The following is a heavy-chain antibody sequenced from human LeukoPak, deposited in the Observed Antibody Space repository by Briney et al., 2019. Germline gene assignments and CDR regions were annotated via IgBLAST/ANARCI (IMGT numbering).Heavy chain of an antibody. D-gene: IGHD3-3*01. CDR3: ARDLLRFLEWSLIDAFDI. Sequence: PSETLSLTCTVSGGSISSYYWGWIRQPAGKGLEWIGRIYTSGSTNYNPSLKSRVTMSVDTSKNQFSLKLSSVTAADTAVYYCARDLLRFLEWSLIDAFDIWGQGTMVTVSS. J-gene: IGHJ3*02. CDR2: IYTSGST. CDR1: GGSISSYY. V-gene: IGHV4-4*07.